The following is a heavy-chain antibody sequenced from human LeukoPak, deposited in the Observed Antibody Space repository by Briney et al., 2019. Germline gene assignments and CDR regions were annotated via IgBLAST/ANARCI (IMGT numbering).Heavy chain of an antibody. V-gene: IGHV3-23*01. CDR2: ISGSGGST. CDR1: GFTFSSYA. D-gene: IGHD3-22*01. CDR3: AKAADYYDSSGYYPSGTILDY. J-gene: IGHJ4*02. Sequence: GGSLRLSCAASGFTFSSYAMSWVRQAPGKGLEWVSAISGSGGSTYYADSVKGRFTISRDNSKNTLYLQMNSLRAEDTAVYYCAKAADYYDSSGYYPSGTILDYWSQGTLVTVSS.